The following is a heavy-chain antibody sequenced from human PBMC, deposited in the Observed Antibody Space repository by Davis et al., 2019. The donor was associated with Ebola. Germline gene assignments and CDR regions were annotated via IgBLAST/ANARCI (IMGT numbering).Heavy chain of an antibody. J-gene: IGHJ6*02. D-gene: IGHD6-13*01. CDR1: GYTFSSFV. V-gene: IGHV1-18*04. CDR2: ISAYNGNT. CDR3: ATTIGAVGTKYYYYGLDV. Sequence: ASVKVSCKASGYTFSSFVTSWVRQAPGQGLEWMGWISAYNGNTDYAQKFQGRVTMTEDTSTDTAYMELSSLKSEDTAVYYCATTIGAVGTKYYYYGLDVWGQGTTVTVSS.